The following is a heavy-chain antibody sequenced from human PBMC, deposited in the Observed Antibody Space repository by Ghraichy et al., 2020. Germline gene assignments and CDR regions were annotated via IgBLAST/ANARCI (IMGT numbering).Heavy chain of an antibody. D-gene: IGHD2-2*01. CDR3: AKAVVPAAKKVIHMDV. CDR1: GFTFNSYA. CDR2: ISGSGGST. V-gene: IGHV3-23*01. J-gene: IGHJ6*02. Sequence: LSLTCAASGFTFNSYAMSWVRQAPGKGLEWVSAISGSGGSTYYADSVKGRFTISRDNSKNTLYLQMNSLRAEDTAISYCAKAVVPAAKKVIHMDVWGPGTTVTVSS.